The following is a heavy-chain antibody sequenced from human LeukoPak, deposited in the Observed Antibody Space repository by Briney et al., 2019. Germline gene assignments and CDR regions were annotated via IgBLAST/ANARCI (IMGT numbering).Heavy chain of an antibody. Sequence: GGSLRLSCAASGFTFRFHGMHWVRQAPGKGLEWVAGLSYDGTKKYYVDAVKGRFTIDRDNSKNTVYLQMNSLRGEDTAVYYCAKDWTRTAGLAGVDYWGQGTQVTVSS. V-gene: IGHV3-30*18. CDR1: GFTFRFHG. CDR3: AKDWTRTAGLAGVDY. J-gene: IGHJ4*02. D-gene: IGHD3/OR15-3a*01. CDR2: LSYDGTKK.